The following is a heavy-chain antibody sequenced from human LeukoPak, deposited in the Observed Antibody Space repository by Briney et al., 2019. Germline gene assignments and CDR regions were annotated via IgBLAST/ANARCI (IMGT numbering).Heavy chain of an antibody. D-gene: IGHD1-1*01. J-gene: IGHJ4*02. CDR2: ITGSGGSA. Sequence: GGSLRLSCVASGFTFSTYGMSWVRQAPGKGLEWVSAITGSGGSAYYADSVKGRFTISRDNSKNTLYLQINSLRVEDTAVYYCARDQLGAVLYFDYWGQGTLVTVSS. V-gene: IGHV3-23*01. CDR3: ARDQLGAVLYFDY. CDR1: GFTFSTYG.